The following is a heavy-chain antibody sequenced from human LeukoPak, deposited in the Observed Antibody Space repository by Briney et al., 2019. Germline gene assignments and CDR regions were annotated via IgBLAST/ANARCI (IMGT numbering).Heavy chain of an antibody. CDR3: VRAKGGPGSTWAFDI. Sequence: GGSLRLSCAASGFTFNNYWMHWVRQAPGKGLVWVSRFNSDGSSSAFADSMKGRFTISRDNANNTLSLQMNSLRAEDTAVYFCVRAKGGPGSTWAFDIWGQGTIVIVST. J-gene: IGHJ3*02. CDR2: FNSDGSSS. D-gene: IGHD6-6*01. V-gene: IGHV3-74*01. CDR1: GFTFNNYW.